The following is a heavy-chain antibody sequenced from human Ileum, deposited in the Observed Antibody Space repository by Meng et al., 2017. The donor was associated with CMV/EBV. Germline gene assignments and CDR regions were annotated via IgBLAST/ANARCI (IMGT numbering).Heavy chain of an antibody. Sequence: QAKLGQSGAEVKKPGASVKVSCRASGYRFNGYGISWVRQAPGQGLEWMGWVTAYNGDSIYAQKFQGRVTMTTDTSTDTAYMELRSLRSDDTAVYYCARERTAAYTYGLDAFDIWGQGTMVTVSS. CDR3: ARERTAAYTYGLDAFDI. CDR2: VTAYNGDS. D-gene: IGHD3-16*01. V-gene: IGHV1-18*01. CDR1: GYRFNGYG. J-gene: IGHJ3*02.